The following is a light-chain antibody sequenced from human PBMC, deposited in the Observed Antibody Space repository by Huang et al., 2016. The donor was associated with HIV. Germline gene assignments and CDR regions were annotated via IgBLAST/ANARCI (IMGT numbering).Light chain of an antibody. CDR2: AAS. V-gene: IGKV1-39*01. CDR1: QIISNY. CDR3: LQSYSVPLT. J-gene: IGKJ4*01. Sequence: DIQMTQSPSSLSASVGDRVTITCRASQIISNYLSWYQYRPGRAPKRLVYAASTLQSGVPSRFSGSTVGSDFALTISNLQPEDSATYYCLQSYSVPLTFGGGTQVEIK.